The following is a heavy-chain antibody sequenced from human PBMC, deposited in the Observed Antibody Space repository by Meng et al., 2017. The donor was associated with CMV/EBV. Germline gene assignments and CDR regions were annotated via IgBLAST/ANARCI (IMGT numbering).Heavy chain of an antibody. J-gene: IGHJ4*02. CDR3: ARVLSGAIDY. D-gene: IGHD7-27*01. Sequence: SCAASGFTFDDYGMTWVRQAPGKGLEWVSGINGNGGSTDYADSVKGRFTISRDNAKNSLYLQMNSLRAEDTALYYCARVLSGAIDYWGQGTLVTVSS. CDR1: GFTFDDYG. V-gene: IGHV3-20*04. CDR2: INGNGGST.